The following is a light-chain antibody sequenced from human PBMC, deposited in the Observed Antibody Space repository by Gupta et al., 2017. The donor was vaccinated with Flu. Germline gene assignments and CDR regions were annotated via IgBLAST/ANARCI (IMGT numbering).Light chain of an antibody. CDR1: QNIKMY. Sequence: PSSLSASVGDTVTLTCRASQNIKMYLNWYKHKPGKPPKLLIYTAFTLQSGVPSRFSGSGSGTEFTLTINGLQPEDFATYYCQQSNTIPRSFGQGTKVEVK. V-gene: IGKV1-39*01. CDR2: TAF. CDR3: QQSNTIPRS. J-gene: IGKJ1*01.